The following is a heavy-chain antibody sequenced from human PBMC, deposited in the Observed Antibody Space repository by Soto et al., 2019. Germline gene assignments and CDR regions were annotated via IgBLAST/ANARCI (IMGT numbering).Heavy chain of an antibody. CDR3: ARISVCFGEVGWFDS. D-gene: IGHD3-10*01. V-gene: IGHV4-59*01. J-gene: IGHJ5*01. CDR1: GGSISSYY. Sequence: SETLSLTCTVYGGSISSYYWSWIRQPPGKGLEWIGYIYYSGSTNYNPSLKSRVTISVDTSKNQFSRKLSSVTAADTAVYYCARISVCFGEVGWFDSWGQGTLVTVSS. CDR2: IYYSGST.